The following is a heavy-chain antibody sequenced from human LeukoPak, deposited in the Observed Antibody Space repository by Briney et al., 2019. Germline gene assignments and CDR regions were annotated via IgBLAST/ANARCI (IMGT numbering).Heavy chain of an antibody. CDR3: AKDSSYDSRDFDY. D-gene: IGHD3-22*01. J-gene: IGHJ4*02. CDR1: GFTFSSYG. Sequence: GGSLRLSCAASGFTFSSYGMHWVRQAPGKGLEWVAVISYDGSNKYYADSVKGRFTISRDNSKNTLYLQMNSLRAEDTAVYYCAKDSSYDSRDFDYWGQGTLVTVSS. CDR2: ISYDGSNK. V-gene: IGHV3-30*18.